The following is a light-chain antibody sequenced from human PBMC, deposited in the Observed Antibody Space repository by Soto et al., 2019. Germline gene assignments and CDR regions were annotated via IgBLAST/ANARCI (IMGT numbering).Light chain of an antibody. CDR2: DVS. V-gene: IGKV3D-15*01. CDR1: QNISNY. J-gene: IGKJ5*01. Sequence: IVLTHSQATLSLSPCKRAALSWRASQNISNYLIRYQQKPGQAPRLLIYDVSNRAAGIPARFSGSGSGTEFTLTISSLQSEDFAVYYCQQYNNWPPITFGQGTRLEIK. CDR3: QQYNNWPPIT.